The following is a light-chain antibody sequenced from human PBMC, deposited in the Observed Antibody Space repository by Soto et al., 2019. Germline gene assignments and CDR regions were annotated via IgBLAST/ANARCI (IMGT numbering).Light chain of an antibody. V-gene: IGKV1-5*03. CDR1: QTISSW. CDR2: KAS. J-gene: IGKJ1*01. Sequence: DIQMTQSPSTLSGSVGDRVTITCRASQTISSWVAWYQPKPGKAPKLLIYKASTLKSGVPSRFSGSGSGTEFTLTISSLQPDDFATYYGQHYNSYSEAFGQGTKVDIK. CDR3: QHYNSYSEA.